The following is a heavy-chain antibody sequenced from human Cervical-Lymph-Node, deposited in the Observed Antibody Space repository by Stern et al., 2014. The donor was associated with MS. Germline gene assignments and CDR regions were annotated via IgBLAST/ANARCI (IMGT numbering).Heavy chain of an antibody. D-gene: IGHD3-9*01. CDR3: ARHYVPTILTPFGY. Sequence: QLQLQESGPGLVKPSETLSLTCSVSGASISSSGYYWGWVRQPPGKGLDWIGSIYYGGSADYSPSPKSRDTISVYTSQNTFPLRLTSVTAADTAVYYCARHYVPTILTPFGYWGQGMLVTVSS. CDR2: IYYGGSA. J-gene: IGHJ4*02. CDR1: GASISSSGYY. V-gene: IGHV4-39*01.